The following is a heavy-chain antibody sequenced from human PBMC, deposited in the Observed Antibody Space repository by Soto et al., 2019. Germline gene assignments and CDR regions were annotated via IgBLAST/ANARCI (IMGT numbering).Heavy chain of an antibody. CDR3: ARVRSYYYGMDV. Sequence: EVQLVESGGGLVKPGGSLRLSCAASGFTFSSYSMNWVRQAPGKGLEWVSSISSSSSYIYYADSVKGRFTISRDNAKNSLYLQMNSLRAEDTAVYYCARVRSYYYGMDVWGQGTTVTVSS. CDR1: GFTFSSYS. CDR2: ISSSSSYI. V-gene: IGHV3-21*01. J-gene: IGHJ6*02. D-gene: IGHD3-10*01.